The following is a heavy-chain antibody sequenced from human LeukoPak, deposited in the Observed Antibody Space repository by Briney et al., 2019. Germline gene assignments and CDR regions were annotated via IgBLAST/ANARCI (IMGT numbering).Heavy chain of an antibody. CDR1: GGSISSSSYY. CDR3: ARDTQHYYDSSGYYSL. D-gene: IGHD3-22*01. J-gene: IGHJ4*02. CDR2: IYYSGST. Sequence: SETLSLTCTVSGGSISSSSYYWGWIRQPPGKGLEWIGSIYYSGSTYYNPSLKSRVTISVDTSKNQFSLKLSSVTAADTAVYYCARDTQHYYDSSGYYSLWGQGTLVTVSP. V-gene: IGHV4-39*07.